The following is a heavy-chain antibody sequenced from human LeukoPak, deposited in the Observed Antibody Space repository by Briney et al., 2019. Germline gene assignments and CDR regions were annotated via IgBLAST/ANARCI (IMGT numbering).Heavy chain of an antibody. J-gene: IGHJ4*02. V-gene: IGHV4-38-2*02. CDR1: GDSMSTGYY. D-gene: IGHD4-23*01. Sequence: PSETLSLTCTVSGDSMSTGYYWGWIRQPPGKGLEWIGSIYHSGSTYYNPSLKSRVTISVDTSKNQFSLKLSSVTAADTAVYYXXXRVRGYGGTLFDYWGQGTLVTVSS. CDR3: XXRVRGYGGTLFDY. CDR2: IYHSGST.